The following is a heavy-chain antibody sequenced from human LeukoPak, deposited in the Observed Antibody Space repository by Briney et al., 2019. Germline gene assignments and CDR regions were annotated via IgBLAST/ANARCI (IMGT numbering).Heavy chain of an antibody. CDR1: GFTFSSYG. Sequence: GGSLRLSCAASGFTFSSYGMNWVRQAPGKGLEWVSYISGRGNIIYYADSVRGRFTISRDSAKNSLYLQMNSLRAEDTAVYYCARRFDLWARGTLVTVSS. V-gene: IGHV3-48*04. J-gene: IGHJ2*01. CDR2: ISGRGNII. CDR3: ARRFDL.